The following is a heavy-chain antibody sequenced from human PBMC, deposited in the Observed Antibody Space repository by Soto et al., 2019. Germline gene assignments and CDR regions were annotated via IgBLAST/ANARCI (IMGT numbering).Heavy chain of an antibody. J-gene: IGHJ6*03. D-gene: IGHD4-17*01. V-gene: IGHV4-31*03. CDR1: GGSISSGGYY. CDR2: IYYSGST. Sequence: NPSETLSLTCTVSGGSISSGGYYWSWIRQHPGKGLEWIGYIYYSGSTYYNPSLKSRVTISVDTSKNQFSLKLSSVTAADTAVYYCARDRADYGDFDYYYYMDVWGKGTTVTVSS. CDR3: ARDRADYGDFDYYYYMDV.